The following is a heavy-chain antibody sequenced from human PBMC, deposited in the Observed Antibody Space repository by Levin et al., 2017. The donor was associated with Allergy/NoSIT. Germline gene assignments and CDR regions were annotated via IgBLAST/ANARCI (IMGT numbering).Heavy chain of an antibody. CDR2: ISHDGSDK. Sequence: LSLTCAASRFPFSSYGMHWVRQAPGRGLEWVALISHDGSDKRYSDSVKGRFSISRDNSKNTLYLQVNSPRPEDTSVYYCAKLRRPWVVFNYFDSWGPGTLVIVSS. D-gene: IGHD3-9*01. CDR1: RFPFSSYG. J-gene: IGHJ4*02. V-gene: IGHV3-30*18. CDR3: AKLRRPWVVFNYFDS.